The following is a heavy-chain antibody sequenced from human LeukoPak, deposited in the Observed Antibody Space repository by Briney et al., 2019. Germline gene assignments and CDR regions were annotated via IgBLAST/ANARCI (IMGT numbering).Heavy chain of an antibody. D-gene: IGHD5-18*01. CDR2: IIPIFGTA. J-gene: IGHJ6*02. Sequence: SVKVSCTASGGTFSSYAISWVRQAPGQGLESMGGIIPIFGTANYAQKFQGRVTITADESTSTAYMELSSLRSEDTAVYYCARGARGYVPYYYYGMDVWGQGTTVTVSS. CDR1: GGTFSSYA. V-gene: IGHV1-69*13. CDR3: ARGARGYVPYYYYGMDV.